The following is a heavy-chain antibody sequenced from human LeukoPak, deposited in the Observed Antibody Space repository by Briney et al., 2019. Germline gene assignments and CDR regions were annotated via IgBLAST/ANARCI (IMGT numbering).Heavy chain of an antibody. CDR3: ARADFNTYGVFDY. Sequence: GGSLRLSCAASGFTFNSYSINWVRQAAGKGLEWVSSISSTSTYIYYADSLKGRFTISRDNAKNSLYLHMNSLRAEDTAVYYCARADFNTYGVFDYWGQGTLVTVSS. D-gene: IGHD5-18*01. J-gene: IGHJ4*02. V-gene: IGHV3-21*01. CDR1: GFTFNSYS. CDR2: ISSTSTYI.